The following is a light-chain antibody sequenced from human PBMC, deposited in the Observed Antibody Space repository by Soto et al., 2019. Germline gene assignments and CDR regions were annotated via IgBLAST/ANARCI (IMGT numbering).Light chain of an antibody. CDR1: SSNIGAGYD. J-gene: IGLJ2*01. Sequence: QSVLTQPPSVSGAQGQRVTISCTGSSSNIGAGYDVHWYQQLPRTAPKLLIYSNTNRPSGVPDRFSGSKSGTSASLAITGLRAEDEADYYCESYDSRLSGSRVCGGGTKLTVL. CDR3: ESYDSRLSGSRV. CDR2: SNT. V-gene: IGLV1-40*01.